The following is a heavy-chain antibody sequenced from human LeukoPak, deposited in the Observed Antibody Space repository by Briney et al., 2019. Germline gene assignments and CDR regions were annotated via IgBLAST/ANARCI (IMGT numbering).Heavy chain of an antibody. V-gene: IGHV6-1*01. Sequence: SQTLSLTCAISGDSVPSNSAAWNWIRQSPSRGLEWLGRTYYRSKWYNDYAVSVKRRITINPDTSKNQFSLQLNSVTPEDTAVYYCARDLSPDKIMTMVRGEYYFDYWGQGTLVTVSS. CDR2: TYYRSKWYN. J-gene: IGHJ4*02. CDR3: ARDLSPDKIMTMVRGEYYFDY. D-gene: IGHD3-10*01. CDR1: GDSVPSNSAA.